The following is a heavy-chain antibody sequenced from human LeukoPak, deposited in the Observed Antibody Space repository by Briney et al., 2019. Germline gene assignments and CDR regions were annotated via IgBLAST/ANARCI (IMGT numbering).Heavy chain of an antibody. CDR2: ISGSGGST. CDR3: ARDSYDFWSAYYYMDV. J-gene: IGHJ6*03. D-gene: IGHD3-3*01. CDR1: GFTFSSYG. V-gene: IGHV3-23*01. Sequence: GGSLRLSCAASGFTFSSYGMSWVRQDPGKGLEWVSAISGSGGSTYYADSVKGRFTISRDNAKNSLYLQMNSLRAEDTAVYYCARDSYDFWSAYYYMDVWGKGTTVTVSS.